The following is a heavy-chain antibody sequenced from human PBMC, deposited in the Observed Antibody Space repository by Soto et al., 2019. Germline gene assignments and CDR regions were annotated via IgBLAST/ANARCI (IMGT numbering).Heavy chain of an antibody. V-gene: IGHV1-24*01. CDR1: GYTLTELS. CDR3: ARDLAAVPRAFDY. CDR2: FDPEDGET. D-gene: IGHD6-13*01. Sequence: GASVKVYCKVSGYTLTELSMHWVRQAPGKGLECMGGFDPEDGETIYAQKCQGRVTMTEDTSTDTAYMELSSLRSEDTAVYYCARDLAAVPRAFDYWGRGTLVTVSS. J-gene: IGHJ4*02.